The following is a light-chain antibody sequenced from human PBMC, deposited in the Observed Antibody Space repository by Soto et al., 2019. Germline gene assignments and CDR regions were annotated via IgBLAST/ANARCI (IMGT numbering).Light chain of an antibody. CDR1: QSVSNN. CDR2: GVS. CDR3: QQYNDWPPIFT. Sequence: EVVMTQSPATLSVSPGERATLSCRASQSVSNNLAWYQQKPGQAPRLLIYGVSTRATGIPARFSGSGSGTEFTLTISSLQSEDFAVYYCQQYNDWPPIFTFGPGTKVDIK. J-gene: IGKJ3*01. V-gene: IGKV3-15*01.